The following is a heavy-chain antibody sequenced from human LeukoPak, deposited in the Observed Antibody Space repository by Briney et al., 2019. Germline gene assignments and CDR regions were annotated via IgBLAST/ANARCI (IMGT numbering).Heavy chain of an antibody. J-gene: IGHJ5*02. V-gene: IGHV3-23*01. CDR2: ISSRGDST. Sequence: GGSLRLSCAASGFTFSSYTMSWVRQAPGKGLEWVSAISSRGDSTYYADSVEGRFTVSRDNSMNTLYLQMNSLRVEDTAVYYCAKPQPLAAAGTTRYNWFDPWGQGTLVTVSS. D-gene: IGHD6-13*01. CDR1: GFTFSSYT. CDR3: AKPQPLAAAGTTRYNWFDP.